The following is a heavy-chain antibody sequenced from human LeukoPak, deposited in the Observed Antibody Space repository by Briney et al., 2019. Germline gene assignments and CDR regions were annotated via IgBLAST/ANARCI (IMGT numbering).Heavy chain of an antibody. Sequence: PSETLSLTCTVSGGSISSSSYYWGWIRQPPGKGLEWIGSIYYSGSTYYNPSLKSRVTISVDTSKNQFSLKLSSVTAADPAVYYCARQNSGFIAAAGRFDYWGQGTLVTVSS. J-gene: IGHJ4*02. D-gene: IGHD6-13*01. CDR3: ARQNSGFIAAAGRFDY. CDR1: GGSISSSSYY. CDR2: IYYSGST. V-gene: IGHV4-39*01.